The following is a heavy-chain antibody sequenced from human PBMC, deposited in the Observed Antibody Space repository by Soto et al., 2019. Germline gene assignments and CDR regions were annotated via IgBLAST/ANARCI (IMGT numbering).Heavy chain of an antibody. CDR2: LGPHGNGI. CDR3: TRESFGARES. Sequence: EAQLVESGGGLVQPGGSLRLSCTDSAFTFSGDWMHWVRQAPGKGLVWVSRLGPHGNGINYADSVKSRFTISRDNAKNSLYLPMHSLRAEDTAVYFCTRESFGARESWGQGTLVTVSS. CDR1: AFTFSGDW. V-gene: IGHV3-74*01. D-gene: IGHD3-10*01. J-gene: IGHJ5*02.